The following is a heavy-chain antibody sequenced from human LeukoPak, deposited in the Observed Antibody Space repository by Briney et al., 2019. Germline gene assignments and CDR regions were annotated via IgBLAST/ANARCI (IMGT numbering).Heavy chain of an antibody. Sequence: GESLRLSCAASGFTFSSYSMNWVRQAPGKGLEWVSYISSSSSTIYYADSVKGRFTISRDNAKNSLYLQMNSLRAEDTAVYYCARDYSSGWYGDFEDYWGQGTLVTVSS. J-gene: IGHJ4*02. CDR1: GFTFSSYS. CDR3: ARDYSSGWYGDFEDY. V-gene: IGHV3-48*04. D-gene: IGHD6-19*01. CDR2: ISSSSSTI.